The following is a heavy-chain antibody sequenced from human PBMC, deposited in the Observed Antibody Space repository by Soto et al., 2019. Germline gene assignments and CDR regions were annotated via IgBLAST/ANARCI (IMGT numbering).Heavy chain of an antibody. Sequence: ASVKVSCKASGGTFSSYAISWVRQAPGQGLEWMGGIIPIFGTANYAQKFQGRVTITADESTSTAYMELSSLRSEDTAVYYCARDMEYGDYGDDYWGQGTLVTVSS. D-gene: IGHD4-17*01. CDR2: IIPIFGTA. V-gene: IGHV1-69*13. J-gene: IGHJ4*02. CDR1: GGTFSSYA. CDR3: ARDMEYGDYGDDY.